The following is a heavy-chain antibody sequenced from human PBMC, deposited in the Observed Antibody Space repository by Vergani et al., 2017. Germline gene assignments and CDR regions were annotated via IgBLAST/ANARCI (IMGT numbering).Heavy chain of an antibody. V-gene: IGHV1-46*01. CDR1: GYTFTSYY. D-gene: IGHD2-2*02. J-gene: IGHJ5*02. CDR2: INPSGGST. Sequence: QVQLVQSGAEVKKPGASVKVSCQASGYTFTSYYIHWVRQAPGQGLEWMGIINPSGGSTNYAQKFQGRVTMTRDTSTSTVFMELSSLRSEDTAVYYCARGCGSTSCYKRGEDWFDPWCQGTLVTVSS. CDR3: ARGCGSTSCYKRGEDWFDP.